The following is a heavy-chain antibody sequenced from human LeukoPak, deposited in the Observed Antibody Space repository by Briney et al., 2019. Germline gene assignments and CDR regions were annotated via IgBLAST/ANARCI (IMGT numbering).Heavy chain of an antibody. CDR1: GLTFSSYL. D-gene: IGHD3-10*01. Sequence: PGGSLRLSCAASGLTFSSYLMSWVRQAPGKGLEWVANINKDGSEKYYVDSVKGRFTISRDNAKNSLYLQMNSLRADDTAVYYCARGYYYDSRGYWGQGTLVTVSS. CDR2: INKDGSEK. CDR3: ARGYYYDSRGY. V-gene: IGHV3-7*01. J-gene: IGHJ4*02.